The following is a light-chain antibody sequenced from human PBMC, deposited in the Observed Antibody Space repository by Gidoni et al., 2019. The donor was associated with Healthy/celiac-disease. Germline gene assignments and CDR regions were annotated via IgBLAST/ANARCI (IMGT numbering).Light chain of an antibody. CDR2: DAS. Sequence: DIQMTQSPSSLSASVGDRVTITCQESQDISNYLNWYQQKPGKAPKLLIYDASNLETGVPSRFSGSGSGTDFTFTISSLQPEDIATYYCQQYDNLPRYTFGQGTKLEIK. CDR1: QDISNY. CDR3: QQYDNLPRYT. J-gene: IGKJ2*01. V-gene: IGKV1-33*01.